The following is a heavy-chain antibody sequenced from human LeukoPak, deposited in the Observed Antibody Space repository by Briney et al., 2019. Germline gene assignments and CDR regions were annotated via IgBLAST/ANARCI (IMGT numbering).Heavy chain of an antibody. CDR1: GGSINSYF. V-gene: IGHV4-4*07. D-gene: IGHD3-10*01. Sequence: SATLSLTCTVSGGSINSYFWSWIRQSAGKGLEWIGRINTSGHTDYNPSLNSRITMSVDTSRNQFSLRLNSLSAADTALYYCARSARVEPGSGYYFDSWGRGILVTVSS. J-gene: IGHJ4*02. CDR3: ARSARVEPGSGYYFDS. CDR2: INTSGHT.